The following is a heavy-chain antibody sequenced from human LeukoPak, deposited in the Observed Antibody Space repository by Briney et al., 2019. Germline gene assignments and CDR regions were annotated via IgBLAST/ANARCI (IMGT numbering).Heavy chain of an antibody. D-gene: IGHD3-22*01. CDR2: ISYSSSYI. J-gene: IGHJ4*02. CDR1: GFTFGSYT. V-gene: IGHV3-21*01. Sequence: GGSLRLSCEASGFTFGSYTMNWVRQAPGKGLEWVSSISYSSSYIYYADSVKGRFTISRDNAKNSLYLQMNSLRAEDTAVYARDLHYYDSSAYHPVSYWGQGTLVTVSS. CDR3: DLHYYDSSAYHPVSY.